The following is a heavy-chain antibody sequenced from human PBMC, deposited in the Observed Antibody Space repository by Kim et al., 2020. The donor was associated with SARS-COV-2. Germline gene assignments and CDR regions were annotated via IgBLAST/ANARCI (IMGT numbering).Heavy chain of an antibody. V-gene: IGHV1-3*01. CDR1: GYTFSSYP. D-gene: IGHD1-26*01. Sequence: ASVKVSCTASGYTFSSYPIHWVRQAPGQSLDWMGWINAGNGNTKYSRKFRDRLTITRDTSAGTASMELTSLRSEDTAVDFCARWEGLSTNFGWDVWGQGT. J-gene: IGHJ6*02. CDR2: INAGNGNT. CDR3: ARWEGLSTNFGWDV.